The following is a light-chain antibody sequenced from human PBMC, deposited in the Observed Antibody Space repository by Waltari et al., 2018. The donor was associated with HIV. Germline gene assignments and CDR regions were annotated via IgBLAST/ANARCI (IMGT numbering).Light chain of an antibody. Sequence: DIILTQSPDTLAVSLGDRATIHCRSSQTVLSDSTHKNYLSWYQQKPGQPPKLLLYWASARQSGCPARCSGSGSSTDFTLTITDFQAEDAAIYFCQQYYNTPWTFGQGTRADIK. J-gene: IGKJ1*01. CDR1: QTVLSDSTHKNY. CDR2: WAS. V-gene: IGKV4-1*01. CDR3: QQYYNTPWT.